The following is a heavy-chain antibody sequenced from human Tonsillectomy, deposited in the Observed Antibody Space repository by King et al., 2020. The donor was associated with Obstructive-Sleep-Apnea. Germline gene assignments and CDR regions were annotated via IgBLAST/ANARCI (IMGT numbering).Heavy chain of an antibody. CDR3: VKDQPGVLGRFDP. J-gene: IGHJ5*02. CDR2: ISGGSNYI. Sequence: VQLVESGGGLVKPGGSLRLSCAASGFTFSIYSMSWVRQAPGKGLEWVSSISGGSNYIYYADSMKGRFTISRDNARNLLYLHMSKLRAEDTAIYYCVKDQPGVLGRFDPWGQGALVTVSS. V-gene: IGHV3-21*01. CDR1: GFTFSIYS. D-gene: IGHD3-10*01.